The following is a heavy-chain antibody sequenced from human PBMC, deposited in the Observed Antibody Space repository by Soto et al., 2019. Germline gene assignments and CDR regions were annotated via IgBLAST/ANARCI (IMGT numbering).Heavy chain of an antibody. CDR1: GFTFSDYA. CDR3: AKSPGMYYYDSSGYYHYDD. Sequence: GGSLRLSCAASGFTFSDYAMHWVRQAPGKGLEWVAVVSHDGRNTHYADSVKGRFTISRDNSKNTLYLQMNSLRAEDTAVYYCAKSPGMYYYDSSGYYHYDDSGQGTLVTVSS. V-gene: IGHV3-30*18. D-gene: IGHD3-22*01. J-gene: IGHJ4*02. CDR2: VSHDGRNT.